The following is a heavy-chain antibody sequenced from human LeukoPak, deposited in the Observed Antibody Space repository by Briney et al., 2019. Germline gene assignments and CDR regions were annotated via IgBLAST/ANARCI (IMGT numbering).Heavy chain of an antibody. D-gene: IGHD1-14*01. J-gene: IGHJ6*02. CDR2: ISYDGSNK. CDR1: GFTFSSYG. Sequence: GGSLRLSCAASGFTFSSYGMHWVRQAPGKGLEWVAVISYDGSNKYYADSVKGRFTISRDNSKNTLYLQMNSLRAEDTAVYYCAKVSGGGLYYDGMDVWGQGTTVTVSS. CDR3: AKVSGGGLYYDGMDV. V-gene: IGHV3-30*18.